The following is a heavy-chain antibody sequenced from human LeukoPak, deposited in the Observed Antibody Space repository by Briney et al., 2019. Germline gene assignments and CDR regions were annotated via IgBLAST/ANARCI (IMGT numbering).Heavy chain of an antibody. CDR2: ISYDGSNK. D-gene: IGHD3-9*01. V-gene: IGHV3-30*04. J-gene: IGHJ4*02. CDR1: GFTFSSYA. CDR3: ARDRYYDILTGYYPDY. Sequence: GGSLRLSCAASGFTFSSYAMHWVRQAPGKGLEWVAVISYDGSNKYYADSVKGQFTISRDNSKNTLYLQMNSLRAEDTAVYYCARDRYYDILTGYYPDYWGQGALVTVSS.